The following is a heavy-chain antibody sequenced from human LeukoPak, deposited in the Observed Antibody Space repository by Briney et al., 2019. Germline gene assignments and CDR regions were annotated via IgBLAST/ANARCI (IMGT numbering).Heavy chain of an antibody. Sequence: ASVKLSCKASGYTFTNYYIHWVRQAPGQGLEWMGISNPGDGSTTYAQKFQARVTMTRDTSTSTVYMDLSSLKSEDTAVYYCASPAGYSKNFDCGGQGTLVTVSS. V-gene: IGHV1-46*01. CDR1: GYTFTNYY. D-gene: IGHD6-13*01. CDR2: SNPGDGST. CDR3: ASPAGYSKNFDC. J-gene: IGHJ4*02.